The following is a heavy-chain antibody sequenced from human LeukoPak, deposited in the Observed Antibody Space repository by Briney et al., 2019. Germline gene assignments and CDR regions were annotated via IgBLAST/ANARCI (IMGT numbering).Heavy chain of an antibody. J-gene: IGHJ4*02. V-gene: IGHV3-23*01. CDR3: ARAVMGQDDY. CDR1: GFAFSSYA. D-gene: IGHD2-21*01. Sequence: PGGSLRLSCAASGFAFSSYAMTWVRQAPGKGLEWVSAISGSGGITHYAGSVQGRFTISRDNSKNTLYLQMNSLRAEDTAVYYCARAVMGQDDYWGQGTLVTVSS. CDR2: ISGSGGIT.